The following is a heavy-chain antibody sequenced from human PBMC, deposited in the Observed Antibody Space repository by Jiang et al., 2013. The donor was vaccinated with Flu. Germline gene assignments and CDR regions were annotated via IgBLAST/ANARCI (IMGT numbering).Heavy chain of an antibody. CDR1: GGSVSSSSYY. CDR2: IYYTGST. D-gene: IGHD1-26*01. CDR3: ARPNSYANYAMDV. Sequence: LTCTVSGGSVSSSSYYWAWIRQTPGKGLEWIGSIYYTGSTYYNPSLKSRVTISTDTSKNQFSLKLNSVTAADTGVYYCARPNSYANYAMDVWGQGTTVAVSS. V-gene: IGHV4-39*07. J-gene: IGHJ6*02.